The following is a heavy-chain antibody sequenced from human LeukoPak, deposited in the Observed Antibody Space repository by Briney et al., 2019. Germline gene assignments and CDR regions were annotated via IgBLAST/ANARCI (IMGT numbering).Heavy chain of an antibody. Sequence: GASVKVSCKASGYTFTSYDINWVRQATGQGLEWMGWMNPNSGNTGYAQKFQGRVTITRNTSMSTAYMELSSLRSEDTAVYYCARGLYYYDSSGYSDAFDIWGQGTMVTVSS. CDR3: ARGLYYYDSSGYSDAFDI. CDR2: MNPNSGNT. CDR1: GYTFTSYD. V-gene: IGHV1-8*03. D-gene: IGHD3-22*01. J-gene: IGHJ3*02.